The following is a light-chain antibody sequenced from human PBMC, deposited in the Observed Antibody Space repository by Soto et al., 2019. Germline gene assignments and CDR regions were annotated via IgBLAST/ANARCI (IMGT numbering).Light chain of an antibody. CDR1: QGISSY. Sequence: AIRMTQSPSSLSGSTGDRVTITCRASQGISSYLAWYQQKPGKAPKLLIYAASTLQSGVPSRFSGSGSGTEFTLTISSLQPDDFATYFCQQYESYPWTLGPGTKVDIK. J-gene: IGKJ1*01. CDR3: QQYESYPWT. V-gene: IGKV1-8*01. CDR2: AAS.